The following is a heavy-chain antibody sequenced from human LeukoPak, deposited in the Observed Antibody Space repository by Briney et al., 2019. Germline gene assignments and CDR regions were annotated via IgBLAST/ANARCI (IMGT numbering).Heavy chain of an antibody. D-gene: IGHD3-22*01. V-gene: IGHV3-21*04. CDR3: ARGSGTYYDSSLGY. J-gene: IGHJ4*02. CDR2: ISSSSSYI. CDR1: GFTFSSYS. Sequence: GGSLRLSCAASGFTFSSYSMNWVRQAPGKGLEWVSSISSSSSYIYYADSVKGRFTISRDNAKNSLYLQMNSLRAEDTALFYCARGSGTYYDSSLGYWGQGTLVTVSS.